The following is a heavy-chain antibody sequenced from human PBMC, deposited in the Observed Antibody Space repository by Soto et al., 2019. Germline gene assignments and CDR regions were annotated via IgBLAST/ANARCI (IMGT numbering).Heavy chain of an antibody. CDR3: ERTFCSTTGCQAHDMDV. V-gene: IGHV4-61*01. Sequence: SETLSLTCTASGGSVSSGSYYWTWIRQPPGKGLEWIGYIYYSGSTNYNPSLKSRVTISLDTTNNQFSLRLSSVTAADMAVYYCERTFCSTTGCQAHDMDVWGQGTTVTVSS. J-gene: IGHJ6*02. CDR1: GGSVSSGSYY. CDR2: IYYSGST. D-gene: IGHD2-2*01.